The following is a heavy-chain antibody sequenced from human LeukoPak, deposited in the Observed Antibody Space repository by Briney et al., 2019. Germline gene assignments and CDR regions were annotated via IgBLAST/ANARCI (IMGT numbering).Heavy chain of an antibody. V-gene: IGHV3-23*01. Sequence: PGGSLRLSCAASGFTFSSYAMSWVRQAPGKGLEWVSAISGSGGSTYYADSVKGRFTISRDNSKNTLYLQMNSLRAKDTAVYYCAKEGPDYYDSSGYYSNDAFDIWGQGTMVTVSS. J-gene: IGHJ3*02. CDR3: AKEGPDYYDSSGYYSNDAFDI. D-gene: IGHD3-22*01. CDR1: GFTFSSYA. CDR2: ISGSGGST.